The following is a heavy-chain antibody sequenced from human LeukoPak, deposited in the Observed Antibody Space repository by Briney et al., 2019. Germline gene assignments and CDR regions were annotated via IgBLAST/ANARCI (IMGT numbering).Heavy chain of an antibody. D-gene: IGHD3-22*01. J-gene: IGHJ4*02. CDR1: GYTLTELS. Sequence: ASVKVSCKVSGYTLTELSMHWVRQAPGKGLEWRGGFDPDDGETIYAQKFQGRVSMTDDTSTDTAYMELSSMRSEDTAVYYCATSRPYYYDSSGYPTLHYWGQGTLVTVSS. CDR3: ATSRPYYYDSSGYPTLHY. V-gene: IGHV1-24*01. CDR2: FDPDDGET.